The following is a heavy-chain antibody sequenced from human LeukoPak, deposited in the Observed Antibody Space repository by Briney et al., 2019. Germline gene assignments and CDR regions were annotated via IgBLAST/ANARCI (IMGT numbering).Heavy chain of an antibody. V-gene: IGHV1-46*01. CDR2: INPSGGST. J-gene: IGHJ5*02. Sequence: ASVKVSCKASGYTFTSYYMHWVRQAPGQGLEWMGIINPSGGSTSYAQKFQGRVTMTRDTSISTAYMELSGLRSDDTAVYYCARGFRLSAIEDWFDPWGQGTLVTVSS. CDR1: GYTFTSYY. CDR3: ARGFRLSAIEDWFDP. D-gene: IGHD2-2*02.